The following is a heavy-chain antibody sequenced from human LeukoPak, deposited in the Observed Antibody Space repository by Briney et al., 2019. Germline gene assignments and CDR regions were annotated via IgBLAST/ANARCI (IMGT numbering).Heavy chain of an antibody. V-gene: IGHV1-8*01. D-gene: IGHD2-2*01. CDR3: AREGSSREYYYYGMDV. CDR2: MNPNSGNT. J-gene: IGHJ6*02. Sequence: ASVKVSCKASGYTFTSYDINWVRQATGQGLEWMGWMNPNSGNTGHAQKFQGRVTMTRNTSISTAYMELSSLRSEDTAVYYCAREGSSREYYYYGMDVWGQGTTVTVSS. CDR1: GYTFTSYD.